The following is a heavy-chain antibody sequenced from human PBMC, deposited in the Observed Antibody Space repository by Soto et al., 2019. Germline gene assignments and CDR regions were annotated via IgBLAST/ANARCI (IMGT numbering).Heavy chain of an antibody. CDR3: ARASQSTVTTVDY. J-gene: IGHJ4*02. V-gene: IGHV4-31*03. D-gene: IGHD4-17*01. CDR2: IYYSGST. CDR1: GGSISSGGYY. Sequence: QVQLQESGPGLVKPSQTLSLTCTVSGGSISSGGYYWSWIRQHPGKCLEWIGYIYYSGSTYYNPSLKSRVTISVDTAKNQFSLKLSSVTAADTAVDYCARASQSTVTTVDYWGQGTLVTVSS.